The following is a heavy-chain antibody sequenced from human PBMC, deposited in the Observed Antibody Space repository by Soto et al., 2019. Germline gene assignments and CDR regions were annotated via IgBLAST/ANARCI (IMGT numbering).Heavy chain of an antibody. CDR3: AKDLGDTAMVKAYGMDV. CDR1: GFTFSSYG. J-gene: IGHJ6*02. CDR2: ISYDGSNK. Sequence: PGGSLRLSCAASGFTFSSYGMHWVRQAPGKGLERVAVISYDGSNKYYADSVKGRFTISRDNSKNTLYLQMNSLRAEDTAVYYCAKDLGDTAMVKAYGMDVWGQGTTVTVSS. V-gene: IGHV3-30*18. D-gene: IGHD5-18*01.